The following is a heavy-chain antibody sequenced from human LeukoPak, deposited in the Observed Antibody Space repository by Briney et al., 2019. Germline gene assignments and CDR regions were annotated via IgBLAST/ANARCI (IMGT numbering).Heavy chain of an antibody. CDR3: ARAREYSGSLDAFDI. Sequence: GGSLRLSCAASGFSFSNSSMNWVRQAPGKGLQWVSYISYRSSVKYYADSVKGRFTISRDNAKNSLYLQMNSLRAEDTAVYYCARAREYSGSLDAFDIWGQGTMVTVSS. CDR1: GFSFSNSS. V-gene: IGHV3-48*01. D-gene: IGHD1-26*01. J-gene: IGHJ3*02. CDR2: ISYRSSVK.